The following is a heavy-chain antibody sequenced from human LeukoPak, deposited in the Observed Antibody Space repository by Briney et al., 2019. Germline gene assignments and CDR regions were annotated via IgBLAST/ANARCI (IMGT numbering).Heavy chain of an antibody. V-gene: IGHV4-39*07. Sequence: PSETLSLTCTVSGGSISGSGYYWGWIRRPPGKGLEWIGSIYYSGSTYYIPSLKSRVTISVDTSKNQFSLKLSSVTAADTAVYYCARDSGGSSWFDFDYWGQGTLVTVSS. D-gene: IGHD6-13*01. CDR1: GGSISGSGYY. CDR3: ARDSGGSSWFDFDY. J-gene: IGHJ4*02. CDR2: IYYSGST.